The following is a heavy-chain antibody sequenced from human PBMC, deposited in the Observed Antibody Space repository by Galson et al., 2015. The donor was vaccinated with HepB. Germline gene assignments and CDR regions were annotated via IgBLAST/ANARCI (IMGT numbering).Heavy chain of an antibody. D-gene: IGHD2-21*01. CDR3: AREAHIAVAVFDS. CDR2: IWFYGTNH. J-gene: IGHJ4*02. V-gene: IGHV3-33*01. CDR1: GFTFTDLG. Sequence: HRLTCGASGFTFTDLGMHWVRPAPGKGLGGGALIWFYGTNHYYADSVKGRFTISRDNSRNTLYLQMNRVSAADTAVYYCAREAHIAVAVFDSWGQGTLVTVSS.